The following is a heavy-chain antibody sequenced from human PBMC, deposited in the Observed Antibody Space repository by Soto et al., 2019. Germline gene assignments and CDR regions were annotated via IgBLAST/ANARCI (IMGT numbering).Heavy chain of an antibody. V-gene: IGHV3-23*01. CDR1: GFTFSSYA. Sequence: EVQLLESGGGLVQPGGSLRLSCAASGFTFSSYAMNWVRQAPGKGLEWVSVISGSGGSTYYADSVKGRFTISRDNSKNTLYLQMNSLRAEDTAVYYCAKRGSGSYYTYWGQETLVTVSS. J-gene: IGHJ4*02. CDR2: ISGSGGST. D-gene: IGHD3-10*01. CDR3: AKRGSGSYYTY.